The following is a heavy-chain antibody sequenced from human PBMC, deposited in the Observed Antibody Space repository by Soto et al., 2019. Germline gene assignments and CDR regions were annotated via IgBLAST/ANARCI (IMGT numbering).Heavy chain of an antibody. CDR1: GFTFSSYA. CDR2: ISGSGGST. CDR3: AKDQWELLGRFTYYYYYGMDV. J-gene: IGHJ6*02. Sequence: PGGSLRLSCAASGFTFSSYAMSWVRQAPGKGLEWVSAISGSGGSTYYADSVKGRFTISRDNSKNTLYLQVNSLRAEDTAVYYCAKDQWELLGRFTYYYYYGMDVWCQGITVTVS. D-gene: IGHD1-26*01. V-gene: IGHV3-23*01.